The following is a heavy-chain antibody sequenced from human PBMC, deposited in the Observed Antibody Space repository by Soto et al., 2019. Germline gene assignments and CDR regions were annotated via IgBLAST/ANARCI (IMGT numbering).Heavy chain of an antibody. CDR1: GFTFRDYP. V-gene: IGHV3-23*01. J-gene: IGHJ1*01. CDR3: AKVQAGYSSAGSWF. CDR2: ITNSGDRA. Sequence: GGSLRLSCAASGFTFRDYPMTWVRQAPGQGLEYVSSITNSGDRAFYVDSVKGRFTISRDNSKNTLYLQMNSLRAEDTAVYYCAKVQAGYSSAGSWFWGQGTLVTVSS. D-gene: IGHD6-19*01.